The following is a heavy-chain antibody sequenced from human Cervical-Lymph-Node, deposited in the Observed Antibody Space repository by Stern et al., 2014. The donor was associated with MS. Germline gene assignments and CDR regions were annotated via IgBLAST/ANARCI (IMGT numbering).Heavy chain of an antibody. CDR1: GFTFNDYV. CDR2: ISWNSDSV. J-gene: IGHJ6*02. CDR3: ARDLVLLVGSQTYYSGLDV. V-gene: IGHV3-9*01. Sequence: EVQLVESGGDLVQPGGSLRLSCAASGFTFNDYVLHWVRQAPEEGLGWVSGISWNSDSVAYADSVKGRFTISRDNAKNSVYLQMDSLRREDTALYYCARDLVLLVGSQTYYSGLDVWGQGTMVTVSS. D-gene: IGHD3-10*01.